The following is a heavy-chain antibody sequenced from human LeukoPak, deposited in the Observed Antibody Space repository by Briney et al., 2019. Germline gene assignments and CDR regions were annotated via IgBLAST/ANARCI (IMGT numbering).Heavy chain of an antibody. D-gene: IGHD1-26*01. CDR3: ARASGSYWWFDS. CDR1: GYTFTGYY. V-gene: IGHV1-2*02. J-gene: IGHJ5*01. CDR2: VNPNSGDT. Sequence: ASVKVSCKASGYTFTGYYLHWVRQAPGQGLEWMGCVNPNSGDTNYAQKFQGSVTMTRDTSISTVYLELSRLRSDDTAVYYCARASGSYWWFDSWGQGTLVTVSS.